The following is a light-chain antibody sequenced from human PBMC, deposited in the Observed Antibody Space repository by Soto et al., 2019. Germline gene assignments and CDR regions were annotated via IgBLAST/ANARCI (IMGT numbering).Light chain of an antibody. Sequence: QSVLTQPASVSGSPGQSITISCTGTSSDVGGYHYVSWYQLLPGKAPKLILFEVSIRPSGVSYRFSGSKSGNTASLTISGLQAEDDADYCCSSYSISTAYLFGTGTKVTVL. V-gene: IGLV2-14*01. CDR2: EVS. J-gene: IGLJ1*01. CDR3: SSYSISTAYL. CDR1: SSDVGGYHY.